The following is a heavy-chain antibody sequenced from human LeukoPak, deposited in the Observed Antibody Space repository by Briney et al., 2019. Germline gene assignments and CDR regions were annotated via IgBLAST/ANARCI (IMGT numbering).Heavy chain of an antibody. CDR3: ASGGYSYGFDY. J-gene: IGHJ4*02. D-gene: IGHD5-18*01. CDR1: GGSISSGGYS. Sequence: PSETLPLTCAVSGGSISSGGYSWNWIRQPPGKGLEWIGYIYHSGSTYYNPSLKSRVTISVDRSKNQFSLKLSSVTAADTAVYYCASGGYSYGFDYWGQGTLVTVSS. CDR2: IYHSGST. V-gene: IGHV4-30-2*01.